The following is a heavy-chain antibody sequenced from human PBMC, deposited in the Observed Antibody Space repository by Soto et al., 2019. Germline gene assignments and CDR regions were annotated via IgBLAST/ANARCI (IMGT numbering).Heavy chain of an antibody. V-gene: IGHV3-11*06. D-gene: IGHD2-8*01. CDR2: ISSSLGHT. J-gene: IGHJ4*02. Sequence: PGGSLRLSCVASGFDFSDFHISWVRQAPGKGLEWISYISSSLGHTDYAKSVKGRFTISRDNSKNTLYLQMNSLRAEDTAVYYCAKDRDSRMVYATFTSPLDYWGQGTLVTVSS. CDR1: GFDFSDFH. CDR3: AKDRDSRMVYATFTSPLDY.